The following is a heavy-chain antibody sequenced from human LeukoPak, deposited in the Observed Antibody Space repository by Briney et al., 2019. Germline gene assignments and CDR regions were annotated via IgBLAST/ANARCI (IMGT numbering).Heavy chain of an antibody. D-gene: IGHD2-15*01. CDR1: GFTFSDYA. CDR3: AAYYCSGGSCYRNFDY. J-gene: IGHJ4*02. CDR2: ISTDGGST. V-gene: IGHV3-23*01. Sequence: GGSLRLSSAASGFTFSDYAVSWVRQAPGKGLEWVSTISTDGGSTYYADSVKGRFIISRDNSKNTLHLQINSLRAEDTAVYYCAAYYCSGGSCYRNFDYWGQGALVTVSS.